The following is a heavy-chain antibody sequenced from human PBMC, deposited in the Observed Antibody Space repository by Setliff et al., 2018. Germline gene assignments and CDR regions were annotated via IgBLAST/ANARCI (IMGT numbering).Heavy chain of an antibody. Sequence: SETLSLTCTVSGGSLSSYNYWSWIRQPAGKGLEWIGQIYTDGSTNYNPSLKSRVTISVDKSKNQFSLKLSSVTAADTAVYYCARMSGFLYMDAWGKGTTVTVSS. CDR3: ARMSGFLYMDA. J-gene: IGHJ6*03. D-gene: IGHD3-3*01. CDR1: GGSLSSYNY. CDR2: IYTDGST. V-gene: IGHV4-61*09.